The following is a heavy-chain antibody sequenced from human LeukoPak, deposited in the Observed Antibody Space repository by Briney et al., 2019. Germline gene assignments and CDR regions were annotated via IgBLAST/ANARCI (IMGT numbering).Heavy chain of an antibody. V-gene: IGHV4-34*01. CDR1: GGSFSGYY. CDR2: XXXSGST. D-gene: IGHD3-22*01. Sequence: PSETLSLTCAVYGGSFSGYYWSWIRQPPGKGLEWXGXXXXSGSTNYNPSLKSRVTISVDTSKNQFSLKLSSVTAADTAVYYCARRDYYDSSGPHFDYYFDYWGQGTLVTVSS. J-gene: IGHJ4*02. CDR3: ARRDYYDSSGPHFDYYFDY.